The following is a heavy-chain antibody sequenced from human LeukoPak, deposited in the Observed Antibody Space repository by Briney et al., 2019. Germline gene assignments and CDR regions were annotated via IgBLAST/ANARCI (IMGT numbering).Heavy chain of an antibody. CDR2: ISSSSSYI. J-gene: IGHJ4*02. V-gene: IGHV3-21*01. Sequence: PGGSLRLSCAASGFTFDDYAMHWVRQAPGKGLEWVSSISSSSSYIYYADSVKGRFTISRDNAKNSLYLQMNSLRAEDTAVYYCARGWNSSSSPGDYWGQGTLVTVSS. CDR1: GFTFDDYA. CDR3: ARGWNSSSSPGDY. D-gene: IGHD6-6*01.